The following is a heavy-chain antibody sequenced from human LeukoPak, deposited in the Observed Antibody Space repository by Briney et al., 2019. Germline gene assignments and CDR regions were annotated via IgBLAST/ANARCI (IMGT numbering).Heavy chain of an antibody. J-gene: IGHJ4*02. CDR3: AMGGAYCGGDCYIDY. CDR1: DGSITNYD. CDR2: VHYSGST. V-gene: IGHV4-59*01. D-gene: IGHD2-21*02. Sequence: SETQSLTCTVSDGSITNYDWSWVRQPPGKGLEFIGHVHYSGSTNYNPSLKSRVTISVDTSKNQFSLKLSSVTAADTAVYYCAMGGAYCGGDCYIDYWGQGTLVTVSS.